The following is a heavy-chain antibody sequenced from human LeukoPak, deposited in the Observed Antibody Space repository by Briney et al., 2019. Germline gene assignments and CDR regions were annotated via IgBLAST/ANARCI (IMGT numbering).Heavy chain of an antibody. CDR3: ARSDYGDKYFDY. Sequence: SETLSLTCTVSGGSISSGGYYWSWIRQHPGKGLEWIGSIYYSGSTYYNPSLKSRVTISVDTSKNQFSLKLSSVTAADTAVYYCARSDYGDKYFDYWGQGTRVTVSS. J-gene: IGHJ4*02. CDR1: GGSISSGGYY. D-gene: IGHD4-17*01. CDR2: IYYSGST. V-gene: IGHV4-39*01.